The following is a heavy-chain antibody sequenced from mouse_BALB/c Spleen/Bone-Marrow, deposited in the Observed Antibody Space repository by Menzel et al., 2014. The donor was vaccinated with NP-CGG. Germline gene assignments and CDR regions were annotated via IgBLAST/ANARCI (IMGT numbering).Heavy chain of an antibody. CDR3: ARGRFAY. J-gene: IGHJ3*01. CDR2: INPNIGGT. V-gene: IGHV1-18*01. CDR1: GYTFTEYT. Sequence: VQLQQPGPELVKPGASVKISCKTSGYTFTEYTIHWVKQSHGKSLEWIGNINPNIGGTTYNQKFKGKATLTVDMSSSTAYMDLHSLTSEDSAVYYCARGRFAYWGQGTLVTVSA.